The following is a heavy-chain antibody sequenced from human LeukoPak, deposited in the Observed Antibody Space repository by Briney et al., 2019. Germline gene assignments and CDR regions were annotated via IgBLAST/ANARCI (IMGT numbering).Heavy chain of an antibody. CDR2: IKYTGTT. J-gene: IGHJ4*02. D-gene: IGHD3-10*01. CDR3: ARVGTYGSGSYLSWLDY. Sequence: SETLSLTCTVSGGSLSSTDYQWGWVRQPPGKGLEWIGSIKYTGTTYYNPSLKSRVTVSLDTSKNQFSLKLSSVTAADTAVYYCARVGTYGSGSYLSWLDYWGQGTLVTVSS. V-gene: IGHV4-39*07. CDR1: GGSLSSTDYQ.